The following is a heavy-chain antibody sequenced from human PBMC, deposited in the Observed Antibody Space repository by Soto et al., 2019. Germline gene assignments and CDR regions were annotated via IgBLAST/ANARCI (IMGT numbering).Heavy chain of an antibody. CDR1: GGTFSNYA. CDR2: IIPIFGTA. V-gene: IGHV1-69*06. D-gene: IGHD6-6*01. Sequence: SVKVSFKASGGTFSNYAFSWVRQAPGQGLEWMGGIIPIFGTANYAQKFQGRVTITADKSTSTAYMELSSLRSENTAVYYCARWSIAAYYYYYGMDVWGQGTTVTVSS. J-gene: IGHJ6*02. CDR3: ARWSIAAYYYYYGMDV.